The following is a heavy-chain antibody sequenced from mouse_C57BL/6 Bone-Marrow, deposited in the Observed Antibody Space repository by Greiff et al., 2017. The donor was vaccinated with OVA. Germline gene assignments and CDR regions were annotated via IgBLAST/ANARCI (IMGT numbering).Heavy chain of an antibody. D-gene: IGHD2-1*01. V-gene: IGHV1-4*01. Sequence: QVQLQQSGAELARPGASVKMSCKASGYTFTSYTMHWVKQRPGQGLEWIGYINPSSGYTKYNQKFKDKATLTADTASSTAYMQLSSLTSEDSAVYYCAREDGNWFAYWGQGTLVTVSA. CDR2: INPSSGYT. CDR3: AREDGNWFAY. J-gene: IGHJ3*01. CDR1: GYTFTSYT.